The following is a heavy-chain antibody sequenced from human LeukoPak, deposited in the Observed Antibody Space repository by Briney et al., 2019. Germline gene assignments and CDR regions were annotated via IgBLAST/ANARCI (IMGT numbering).Heavy chain of an antibody. CDR3: ARDSHDFWSGYGMDV. CDR1: GGSFSGYY. J-gene: IGHJ6*02. D-gene: IGHD3-3*01. CDR2: INHSGST. V-gene: IGHV4-34*01. Sequence: SETLSLTCAVYGGSFSGYYWSWIRQPPGKGLEWIGEINHSGSTNYNPSLKSRVTISVDRSKNQFSLKLSSVTAADTAVYYCARDSHDFWSGYGMDVWGQGTTVTVSS.